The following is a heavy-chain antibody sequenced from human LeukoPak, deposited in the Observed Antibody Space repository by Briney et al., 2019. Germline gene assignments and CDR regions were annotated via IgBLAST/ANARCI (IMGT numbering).Heavy chain of an antibody. D-gene: IGHD3-16*01. Sequence: GGSLRLSCAASGFTLSDYYMSWIRQAPGKGLEWVSYISSSGSTIYYADSVKGRFTISRDNAKNSLYLQMNSLRAEDTAVYYCAREFVSRTKGGLDRPTFDPWGQGTLVTVAS. J-gene: IGHJ5*02. CDR3: AREFVSRTKGGLDRPTFDP. V-gene: IGHV3-11*01. CDR2: ISSSGSTI. CDR1: GFTLSDYY.